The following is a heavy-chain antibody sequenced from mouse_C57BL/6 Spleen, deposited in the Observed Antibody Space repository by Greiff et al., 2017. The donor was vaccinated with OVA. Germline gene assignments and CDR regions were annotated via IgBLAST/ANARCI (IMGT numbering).Heavy chain of an antibody. CDR1: GYTFTDYN. D-gene: IGHD2-1*01. V-gene: IGHV1-18*01. J-gene: IGHJ4*01. Sequence: VQLQQSGPELVKPGASVKIPCKASGYTFTDYNMDWVKQSHGKSLEWIGDINPNNGGTIYNQKFKGKATLTVDKSSSTAYMELRSLTSEDTAVYYCAREDGNYGRGAMDYWGQGTSVTVSS. CDR3: AREDGNYGRGAMDY. CDR2: INPNNGGT.